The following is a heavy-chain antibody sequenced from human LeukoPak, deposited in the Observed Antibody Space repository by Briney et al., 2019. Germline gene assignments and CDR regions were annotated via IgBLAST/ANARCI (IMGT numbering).Heavy chain of an antibody. CDR2: IYYSGST. V-gene: IGHV4-59*01. CDR1: GGSISSYY. J-gene: IGHJ3*02. Sequence: SETLSLTCTVSGGSISSYYWSWIRQPPGKGLEWIGYIYYSGSTNYNPSLKSRVTISVDTSKNQFSLKLSPVTAADTAVYYCARAPAAISRDAFDIWGQGTMVTVSS. D-gene: IGHD2-2*02. CDR3: ARAPAAISRDAFDI.